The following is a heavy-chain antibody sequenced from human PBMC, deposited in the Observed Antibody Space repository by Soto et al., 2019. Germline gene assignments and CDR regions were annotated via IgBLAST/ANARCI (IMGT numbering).Heavy chain of an antibody. Sequence: SVKVSCKASGFTFTSSAVQWVRQARGQRLEWIGWIVVGSGNTNYAQKFQERVTITRDMSTSTAYMELSSLRSEDTAVYYCAADHSYDFWSGKNWFDPWGQGTLVTVSS. D-gene: IGHD3-3*01. J-gene: IGHJ5*02. V-gene: IGHV1-58*01. CDR2: IVVGSGNT. CDR3: AADHSYDFWSGKNWFDP. CDR1: GFTFTSSA.